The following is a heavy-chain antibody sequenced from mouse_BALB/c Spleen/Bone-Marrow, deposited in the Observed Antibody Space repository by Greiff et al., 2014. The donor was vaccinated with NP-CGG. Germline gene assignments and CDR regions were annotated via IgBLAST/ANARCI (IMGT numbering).Heavy chain of an antibody. Sequence: VKVEESGPSLVAPSQSLSITCTVSGFSLTSYGVHWVRQPPGKGLEWLGVIWAGGSTNYNSALMSRLSISKDNSKSQVFLKMNSLQTDDTAMYYCARGFHLDYWGQGTTLTVSS. CDR1: GFSLTSYG. CDR3: ARGFHLDY. V-gene: IGHV2-9*02. J-gene: IGHJ2*01. CDR2: IWAGGST. D-gene: IGHD1-2*01.